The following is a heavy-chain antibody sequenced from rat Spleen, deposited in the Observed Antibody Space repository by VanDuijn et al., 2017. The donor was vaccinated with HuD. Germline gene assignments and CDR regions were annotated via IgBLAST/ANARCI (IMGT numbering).Heavy chain of an antibody. J-gene: IGHJ2*01. V-gene: IGHV2-13*01. Sequence: QVQLKESGPGLVQPSQTLSLTCTVSGFSLSNLGVRWVRQPPGEGREWMGGIWGDGTTNYNSALKSRLSISRDTSKSQVFLKMNSLQTEDAAIYFCSRSDYWGQGVMVTVSS. CDR1: GFSLSNLG. CDR3: SRSDY. CDR2: IWGDGTT.